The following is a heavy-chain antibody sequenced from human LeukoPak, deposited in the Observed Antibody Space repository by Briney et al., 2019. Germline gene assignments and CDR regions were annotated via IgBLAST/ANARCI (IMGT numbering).Heavy chain of an antibody. D-gene: IGHD2-21*02. CDR1: GFTFSSYA. CDR3: ATSPGRYCGGDCYFDS. J-gene: IGHJ4*02. CDR2: ISGGGGNT. V-gene: IGHV3-23*01. Sequence: PGGSLRLSCAASGFTFSSYAMSWVRQAPGKGLEWVSSISGGGGNTYYADSVKGRFTISRDNSKNTVYLQLNSLRAEDTAVYCCATSPGRYCGGDCYFDSWGQGSLVTVSS.